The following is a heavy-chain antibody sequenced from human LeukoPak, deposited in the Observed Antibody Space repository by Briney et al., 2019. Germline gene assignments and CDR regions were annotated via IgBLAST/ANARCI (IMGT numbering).Heavy chain of an antibody. CDR3: AKDRLEMEWFSNWFDP. V-gene: IGHV3-23*01. D-gene: IGHD3-3*01. CDR1: GFTFSSYA. CDR2: ISGSGGST. J-gene: IGHJ5*02. Sequence: PGGSLRLSCAASGFTFSSYAMSWVRQAPGKGLEWVSAISGSGGSTYYADSVKGRFTISRDNSKNTLYLQMNSLRAEDTAVYYCAKDRLEMEWFSNWFDPWGQGTLVTVSS.